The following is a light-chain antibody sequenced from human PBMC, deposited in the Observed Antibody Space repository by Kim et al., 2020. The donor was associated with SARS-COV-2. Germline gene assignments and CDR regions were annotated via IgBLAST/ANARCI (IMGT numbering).Light chain of an antibody. CDR2: DVS. V-gene: IGLV2-14*03. CDR1: SSDIGAFNY. CDR3: SSYTTANTRL. Sequence: GHSIPSSCPGTSSDIGAFNYVSWFQQHPGRAPKLLIYDVSERPSGISTRFSGSTSGYTASLTISGLQAEDEADYYCSSYTTANTRLFGAGTKVTVL. J-gene: IGLJ1*01.